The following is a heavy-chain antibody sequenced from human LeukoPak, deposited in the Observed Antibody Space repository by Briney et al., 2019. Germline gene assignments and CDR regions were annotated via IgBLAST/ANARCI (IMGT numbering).Heavy chain of an antibody. CDR1: GFTFSSYG. D-gene: IGHD3-10*01. CDR2: ISYDGSNK. CDR3: ARDYYGSGPKDV. V-gene: IGHV3-30*03. J-gene: IGHJ6*02. Sequence: GGSLRLSCAASGFTFSSYGMHWLREARGKGRECVAVISYDGSNKYYADSVKGRFTISRDNSKNTLYLQMNSLRAEDTAVYYCARDYYGSGPKDVWGQGTTVTVSS.